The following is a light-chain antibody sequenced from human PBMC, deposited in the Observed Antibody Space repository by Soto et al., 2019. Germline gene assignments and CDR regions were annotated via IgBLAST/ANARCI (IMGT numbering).Light chain of an antibody. Sequence: IHMTQSPSSLSASVGDRITVTCRASQRITTYVNWYQLKPGEAPNLLISTSVTLQRGVPSRFSGSGSGTDFTLTITRLQPADFATYYCQQTYSTPYTFGQGTKLEIK. V-gene: IGKV1-39*01. J-gene: IGKJ2*01. CDR2: TSV. CDR3: QQTYSTPYT. CDR1: QRITTY.